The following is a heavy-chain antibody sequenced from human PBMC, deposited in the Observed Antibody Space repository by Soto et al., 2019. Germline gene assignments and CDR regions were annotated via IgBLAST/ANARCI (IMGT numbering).Heavy chain of an antibody. CDR3: ARAAFWSGSNFDY. D-gene: IGHD3-3*01. Sequence: SETLSLTCTVSGGSISSGDYYWSWIRQPPGKGLEWIGYIYYSGSTYYNPSLKSRVTISVDTSKNQFSLKLSSVTAADTAVYYCARAAFWSGSNFDYWGQGTLVTVSS. CDR1: GGSISSGDYY. CDR2: IYYSGST. V-gene: IGHV4-30-4*01. J-gene: IGHJ4*02.